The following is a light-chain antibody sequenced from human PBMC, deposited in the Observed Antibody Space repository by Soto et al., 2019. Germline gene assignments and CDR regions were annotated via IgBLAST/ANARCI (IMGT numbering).Light chain of an antibody. V-gene: IGKV3-20*01. J-gene: IGKJ5*01. CDR1: QSVSSGY. CDR3: QQYGSSPIT. CDR2: GAS. Sequence: EIVLTQXPXTLSWSPXNGATISCRASQSVSSGYLAWYQQKPGQAPRLLIYGASRRATGIPDRFSGSGSGTDFTLTITRLEPEDFAVYYCQQYGSSPITFGQGTRLEIK.